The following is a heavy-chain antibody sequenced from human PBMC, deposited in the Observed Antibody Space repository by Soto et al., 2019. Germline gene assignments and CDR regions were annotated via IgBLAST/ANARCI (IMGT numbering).Heavy chain of an antibody. Sequence: SETLSLTCTVSGASINSDGYYWSWIRQPPGKGLEWIGYISHSGNTYYSPSLQSRVAISVDTSRNQFSLRLNSVTAADTAVYYCARASTVTTGAKFDSWGQGALVTVSS. CDR3: ARASTVTTGAKFDS. V-gene: IGHV4-30-4*01. CDR2: ISHSGNT. J-gene: IGHJ4*02. D-gene: IGHD4-17*01. CDR1: GASINSDGYY.